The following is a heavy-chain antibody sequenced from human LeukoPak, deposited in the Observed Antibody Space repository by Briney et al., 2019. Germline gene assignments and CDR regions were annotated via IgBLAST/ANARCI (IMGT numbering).Heavy chain of an antibody. CDR1: GVTVSSKY. Sequence: GGSLRLSCAASGVTVSSKYMSWVRQTPGKGLEWVSVIYSGGSTYYADSVKGRFTISRDNSKNTLYLKMNSLRAEDTAVYYCARARDRWEVRGVLDYWGQGILVTVSS. CDR3: ARARDRWEVRGVLDY. CDR2: IYSGGST. D-gene: IGHD1-26*01. V-gene: IGHV3-66*01. J-gene: IGHJ4*02.